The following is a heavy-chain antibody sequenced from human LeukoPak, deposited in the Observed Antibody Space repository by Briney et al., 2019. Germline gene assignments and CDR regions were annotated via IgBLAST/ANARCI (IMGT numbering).Heavy chain of an antibody. Sequence: GRSLRLSCAASGFTFSSYGMHWVRQAPGKGLEWVAVISYDGSNKYYADSVKGRFTISRDNSKNTLYLQMNSLRAEDTAVYYCARSREGGRSRKQWWSPNQLQFDYWGQGTLVTVSS. D-gene: IGHD2-15*01. V-gene: IGHV3-30*03. CDR1: GFTFSSYG. CDR3: ARSREGGRSRKQWWSPNQLQFDY. CDR2: ISYDGSNK. J-gene: IGHJ4*02.